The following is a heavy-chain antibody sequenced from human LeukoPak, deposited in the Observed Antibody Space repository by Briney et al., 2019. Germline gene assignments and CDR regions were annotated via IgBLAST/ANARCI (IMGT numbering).Heavy chain of an antibody. D-gene: IGHD4-11*01. CDR3: ARDRAGDPDYSFDQ. V-gene: IGHV1-2*06. CDR2: VHPNIGFT. J-gene: IGHJ4*02. CDR1: GYTFTDYY. Sequence: SVKVSCKASGYTFTDYYIHWVRQAPGQRPEGMGRVHPNIGFTNYAQKFQGRVTMTRDTSISTAYMELTRLRSDDTAVYYCARDRAGDPDYSFDQWGQGTLVTVSS.